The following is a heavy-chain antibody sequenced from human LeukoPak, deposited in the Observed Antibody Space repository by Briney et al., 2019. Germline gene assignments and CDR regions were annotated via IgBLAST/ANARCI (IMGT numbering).Heavy chain of an antibody. V-gene: IGHV3-43D*03. CDR1: GFTFSDYY. J-gene: IGHJ4*02. CDR2: ISWDGGST. D-gene: IGHD4-17*01. CDR3: AKGPDYGEGTFDY. Sequence: GGSLRLSCAASGFTFSDYYMSWIRQAPGKGLEWVSLISWDGGSTYYADSVKGRFTISRDNSKNSLYLQMNSLRAEDTALYYCAKGPDYGEGTFDYWGQGTLVTVSS.